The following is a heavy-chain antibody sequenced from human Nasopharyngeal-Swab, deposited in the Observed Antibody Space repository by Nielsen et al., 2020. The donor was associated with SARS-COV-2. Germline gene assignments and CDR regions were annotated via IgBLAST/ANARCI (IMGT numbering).Heavy chain of an antibody. V-gene: IGHV1-8*01. CDR1: GYTFTSYD. CDR3: ARAGTYYDFWSGSPGGMDV. J-gene: IGHJ6*02. Sequence: GESLKISCKASGYTFTSYDINWVRQATGQGLEWMGWMNPNSGNTGYAQKFQGRVTMTRNTSISIAYMELSSLRSEDTAVYYCARAGTYYDFWSGSPGGMDVWGQGTTVTVSS. D-gene: IGHD3-3*01. CDR2: MNPNSGNT.